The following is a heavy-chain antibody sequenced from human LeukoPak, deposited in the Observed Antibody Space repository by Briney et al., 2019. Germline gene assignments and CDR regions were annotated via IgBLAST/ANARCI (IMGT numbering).Heavy chain of an antibody. V-gene: IGHV3-74*01. J-gene: IGHJ3*02. Sequence: TGGSLRLSCAASGFTFRNHWMHWVRQAPGKGLVWVSRVDGDGSGASYADFVRGRFTISRDNAKDTLYLQMNSLRAEDTAVYYCVSLVVTADLAFDIWGQGIMVTVSS. D-gene: IGHD2-21*02. CDR2: VDGDGSGA. CDR3: VSLVVTADLAFDI. CDR1: GFTFRNHW.